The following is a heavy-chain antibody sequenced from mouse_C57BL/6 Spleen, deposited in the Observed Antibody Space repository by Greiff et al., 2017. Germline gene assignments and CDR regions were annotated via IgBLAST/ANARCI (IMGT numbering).Heavy chain of an antibody. D-gene: IGHD2-4*01. J-gene: IGHJ3*01. CDR2: IYPGSGST. CDR1: GYTFTSYW. V-gene: IGHV1-55*01. CDR3: ARYEDYDGVQAY. Sequence: QVQLQQPGAELVKPGASVKMSCKASGYTFTSYWITWVKQRPGQGLEWIGDIYPGSGSTNYNEKFKSKATLTVDTSSSTAYMQLSSLTSEGSAVYYCARYEDYDGVQAYWGQGTLVTVSA.